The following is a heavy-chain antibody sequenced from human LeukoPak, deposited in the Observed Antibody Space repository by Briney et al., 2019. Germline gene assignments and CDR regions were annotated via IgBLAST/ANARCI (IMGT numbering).Heavy chain of an antibody. D-gene: IGHD6-19*01. CDR3: ARVRYSSGWYDGLDY. J-gene: IGHJ4*02. CDR2: IYYSGST. V-gene: IGHV4-59*01. Sequence: SETLSLTCTVSGGSISSYYWSWIRQPPGQGLEWIGYIYYSGSTNYNPSLKSRVTISVDTSKNQFSLKLSSVTAADTAVYYCARVRYSSGWYDGLDYWGQGTLVTVSS. CDR1: GGSISSYY.